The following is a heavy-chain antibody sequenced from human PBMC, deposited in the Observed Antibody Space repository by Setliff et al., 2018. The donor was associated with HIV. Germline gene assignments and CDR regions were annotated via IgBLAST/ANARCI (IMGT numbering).Heavy chain of an antibody. J-gene: IGHJ4*02. V-gene: IGHV4-39*01. D-gene: IGHD3-3*01. CDR3: ARHPRNYYYNFWSGYPSYFDY. CDR1: GGSISSSSCY. Sequence: SETLSLTCNVSGGSISSSSCYWGWIRQPPGKGLEWIGSIYYSGSTYFNPSLKSRVTISVDTSKNQISLKLTSVTAADTAVYYCARHPRNYYYNFWSGYPSYFDYWGQGTLVTVSS. CDR2: IYYSGST.